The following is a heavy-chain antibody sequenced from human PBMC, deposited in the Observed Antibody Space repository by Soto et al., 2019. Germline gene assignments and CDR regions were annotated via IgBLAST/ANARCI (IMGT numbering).Heavy chain of an antibody. V-gene: IGHV3-23*01. J-gene: IGHJ4*02. Sequence: PSGSLKISCAASGYTFSSYAMSWVRQTPGKGLEWVSAISGSGGSTYYADSVNGRFTISRDNYKNTPYLQMNSLRAEDTAVYYCAKARYSSGRFSPDFDIWGQGTLVTVSS. CDR2: ISGSGGST. CDR1: GYTFSSYA. CDR3: AKARYSSGRFSPDFDI. D-gene: IGHD6-19*01.